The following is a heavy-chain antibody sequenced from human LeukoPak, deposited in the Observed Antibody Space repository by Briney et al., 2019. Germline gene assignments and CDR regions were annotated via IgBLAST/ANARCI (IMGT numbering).Heavy chain of an antibody. Sequence: PGGSLRLSCAASGFTFRNYAMSWVRQAPGKGLEWVSSVTGDGETTFYADSVKGRFSVSRDNSRNTLFLTMNSLRVEDTALYYCAKDYLGQLVMFDVWGQGTMVTVSS. CDR2: VTGDGETT. D-gene: IGHD6-13*01. V-gene: IGHV3-23*01. CDR1: GFTFRNYA. CDR3: AKDYLGQLVMFDV. J-gene: IGHJ3*01.